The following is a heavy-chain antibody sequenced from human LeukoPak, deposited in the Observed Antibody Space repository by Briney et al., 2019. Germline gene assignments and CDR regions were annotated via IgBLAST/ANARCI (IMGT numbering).Heavy chain of an antibody. D-gene: IGHD3-10*01. J-gene: IGHJ4*02. CDR3: ARGVYASGSCDHHDS. V-gene: IGHV4-39*01. Sequence: SETLSLTCTVSGGSISSSTYYWGWIRQPPGQGLEWIASLLHSGSTYSNPSLKSRVTISVDTSKNQFSLKLNSVTAADTAVYYWARGVYASGSCDHHDSWGQGTLVTVSS. CDR2: LLHSGST. CDR1: GGSISSSTYY.